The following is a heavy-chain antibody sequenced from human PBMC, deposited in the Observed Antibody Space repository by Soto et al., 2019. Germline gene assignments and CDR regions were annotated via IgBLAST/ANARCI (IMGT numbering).Heavy chain of an antibody. CDR1: GGPVSSGSYY. J-gene: IGHJ4*02. CDR3: ARETALGAAAIDS. D-gene: IGHD6-13*01. CDR2: IYYSGST. V-gene: IGHV4-61*01. Sequence: SETLSLTCTVSGGPVSSGSYYWSWIRQPPGKGLEWIGYIYYSGSTNYNPSLKSRVTISVDTSKNQFSLKLSSVTAADTDVYYCARETALGAAAIDSWGQGTLVPVSS.